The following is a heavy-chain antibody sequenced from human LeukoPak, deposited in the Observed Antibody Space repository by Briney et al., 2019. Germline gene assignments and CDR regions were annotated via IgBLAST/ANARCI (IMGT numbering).Heavy chain of an antibody. V-gene: IGHV1-46*01. J-gene: IGHJ5*02. D-gene: IGHD1-26*01. CDR2: INPSGSST. CDR3: ARDNSYSDSSWWFDP. Sequence: ASVKVSCKASGYTFPSYFMHWVRQAPGQGLEWMGLINPSGSSTLYAQKFQGRVTMTRDTSTNTDYMELSSLRSEDTAVYYCARDNSYSDSSWWFDPWGQGTLVTVSS. CDR1: GYTFPSYF.